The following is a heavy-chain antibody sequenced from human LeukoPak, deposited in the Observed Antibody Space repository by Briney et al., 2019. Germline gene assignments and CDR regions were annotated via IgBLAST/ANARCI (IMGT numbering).Heavy chain of an antibody. CDR3: ARGTGHCSSTSCYKGKDY. Sequence: GGSLRLSCAASGFTVSSNYMSWVRQAPGKGLEWVSVIYSGGSTYYADSVKGRFTISRHNSKNTLYLQMNSLRSEDTAVYYCARGTGHCSSTSCYKGKDYWGQGTLVTVSS. CDR1: GFTVSSNY. CDR2: IYSGGST. V-gene: IGHV3-53*04. D-gene: IGHD2-2*02. J-gene: IGHJ4*02.